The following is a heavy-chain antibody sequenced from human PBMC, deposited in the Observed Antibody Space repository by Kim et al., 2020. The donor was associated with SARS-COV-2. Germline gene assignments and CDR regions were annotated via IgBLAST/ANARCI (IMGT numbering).Heavy chain of an antibody. Sequence: TPSLKRRVTISIDTSKTQLSLTLTSVTAADTAVYYCARHYASGTYPLDYWGQGTLVTVSS. J-gene: IGHJ4*02. CDR3: ARHYASGTYPLDY. D-gene: IGHD3-10*01. V-gene: IGHV4-59*08.